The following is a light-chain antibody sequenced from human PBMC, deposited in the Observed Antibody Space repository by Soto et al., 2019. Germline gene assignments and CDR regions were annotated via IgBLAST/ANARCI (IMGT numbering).Light chain of an antibody. V-gene: IGKV1-5*03. CDR2: KAS. Sequence: DIQVTQSPSTLSASVGDRVTITCRASQSISTWLAWFQQKPGRAPKVLISKASTLESGAPSRFSGDGSGTEFTLTISSLQTDDLATYYCQQFGAGSPWTFGQGTKVELK. CDR3: QQFGAGSPWT. CDR1: QSISTW. J-gene: IGKJ1*01.